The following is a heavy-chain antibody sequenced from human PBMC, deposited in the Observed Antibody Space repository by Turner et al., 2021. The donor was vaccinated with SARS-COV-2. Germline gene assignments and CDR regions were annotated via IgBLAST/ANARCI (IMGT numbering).Heavy chain of an antibody. CDR2: MNPNSGNT. V-gene: IGHV1-8*01. CDR3: ARGLMGWELPPGYYYYTMDV. D-gene: IGHD1-26*01. Sequence: QVQLVQSGAEVKKPGASVKVSCKASGYTFTSYDINWVRQATGQGLEWMGWMNPNSGNTYYAQKFQGRVTMTRNTSITTAYMVLSSLRSEETAVYYCARGLMGWELPPGYYYYTMDVWGQGTTVTVSS. J-gene: IGHJ6*02. CDR1: GYTFTSYD.